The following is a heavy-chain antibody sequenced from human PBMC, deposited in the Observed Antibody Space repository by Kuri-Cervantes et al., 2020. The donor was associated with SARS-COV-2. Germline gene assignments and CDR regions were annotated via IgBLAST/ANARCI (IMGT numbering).Heavy chain of an antibody. J-gene: IGHJ6*02. CDR2: IHHSGST. D-gene: IGHD6-6*01. Sequence: ESLKISCAVYGGSFSPYYWSWIRQPPGKGLEWIGEIHHSGSTNYNPSLKSRVTTSLDTSKNHFSLKLTSVTAADTAVYYCARGRGAARPDWYYYYGMDVWGQGTTVTVSS. CDR3: ARGRGAARPDWYYYYGMDV. V-gene: IGHV4-34*01. CDR1: GGSFSPYY.